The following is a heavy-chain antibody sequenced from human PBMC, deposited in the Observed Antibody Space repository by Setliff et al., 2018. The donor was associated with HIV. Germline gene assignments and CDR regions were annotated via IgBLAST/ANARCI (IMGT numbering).Heavy chain of an antibody. CDR3: ARLVVITTNFDY. CDR2: IYYSGST. D-gene: IGHD3-22*01. V-gene: IGHV4-39*01. CDR1: GGSISSSSYY. J-gene: IGHJ4*02. Sequence: KPSETLSLTCTVSGGSISSSSYYWGWIRQPPGKGLEWIGSIYYSGSTYYNPSLKSRVTISVDTSKNQFSLKLSSVTAADTAVYYCARLVVITTNFDYWGQGTLVTVS.